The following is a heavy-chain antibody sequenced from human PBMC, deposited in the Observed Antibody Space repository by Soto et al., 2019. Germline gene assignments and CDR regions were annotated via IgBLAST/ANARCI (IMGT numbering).Heavy chain of an antibody. J-gene: IGHJ6*02. CDR1: GGSVSSGSYY. D-gene: IGHD3-10*01. CDR2: IYYSGST. Sequence: QVQLQESGPGLVKPSETLSLTCTVSGGSVSSGSYYWSWIRQPPGKGLEWIGYIYYSGSTNYNPSLKSRVNISVDTSKNQFSLKLSSVTAADTAVYYCARDRGVRGVHNYYYYGMDVWGQGTTVTVSS. CDR3: ARDRGVRGVHNYYYYGMDV. V-gene: IGHV4-61*01.